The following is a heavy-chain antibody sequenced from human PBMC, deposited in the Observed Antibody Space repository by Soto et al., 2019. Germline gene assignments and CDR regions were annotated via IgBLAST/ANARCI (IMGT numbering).Heavy chain of an antibody. CDR2: INDSGST. V-gene: IGHV4-34*01. CDR3: ARGRAFGTVDGY. D-gene: IGHD3-16*01. J-gene: IGHJ4*02. Sequence: QVQLQQWGAGLLKPSETLSLTCAVYGGSFSGYYWSWIRQTPGKGLEWIGEINDSGSTNYNPSLKSRVTISVDTSKNQFSLKVSSVTAADTAVYYCARGRAFGTVDGYWGQGTLVTVSS. CDR1: GGSFSGYY.